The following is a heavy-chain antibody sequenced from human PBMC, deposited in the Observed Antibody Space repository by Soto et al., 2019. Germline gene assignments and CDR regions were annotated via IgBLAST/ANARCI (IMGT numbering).Heavy chain of an antibody. CDR2: IIPIFNRP. CDR3: ARQLNWNYYYYGMDV. CDR1: GGTFSTYA. Sequence: QVQLVQSGAEVKKPGSSVKVSCKASGGTFSTYAISWVGQAPGQGLEWMGGIIPIFNRPNYAQKFQARLTIAADESSSTAYMELSSLRSEDTAVYYCARQLNWNYYYYGMDVWGQGTTVTVSS. J-gene: IGHJ6*02. V-gene: IGHV1-69*12. D-gene: IGHD1-1*01.